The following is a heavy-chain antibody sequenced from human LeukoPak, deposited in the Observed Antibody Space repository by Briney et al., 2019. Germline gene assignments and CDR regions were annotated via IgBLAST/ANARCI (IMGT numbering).Heavy chain of an antibody. CDR1: GGSISSGRSS. Sequence: SETLSLTCTVSGGSISSGRSSWGWIRQPPETGLEWIGSISNSGSTSYNPSLESRVTISADTSKNQFSLKLSSVTAADTAVYFCARVVGGVGDAFDIWGQGTMVTVSS. CDR3: ARVVGGVGDAFDI. CDR2: ISNSGST. D-gene: IGHD1-26*01. V-gene: IGHV4-39*01. J-gene: IGHJ3*02.